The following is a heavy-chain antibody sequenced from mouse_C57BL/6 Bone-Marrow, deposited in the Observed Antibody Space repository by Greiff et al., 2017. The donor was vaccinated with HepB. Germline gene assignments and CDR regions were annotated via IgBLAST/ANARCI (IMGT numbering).Heavy chain of an antibody. CDR3: TRLDYGKGFAY. CDR1: GYTFTDYE. V-gene: IGHV1-15*01. CDR2: IDPETGGT. Sequence: QVQLKESGAELVRPGASVTLSCKASGYTFTDYEMHWVKQTPVHGLEWIGAIDPETGGTAYNQKFKGKAILTADKSSSTAYMELRSLTSEDSAVYYGTRLDYGKGFAYWGQGTLVTVSA. J-gene: IGHJ3*01. D-gene: IGHD2-1*01.